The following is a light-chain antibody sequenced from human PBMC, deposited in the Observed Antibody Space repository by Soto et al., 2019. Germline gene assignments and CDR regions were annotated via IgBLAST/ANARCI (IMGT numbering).Light chain of an antibody. CDR3: QQSYSTPYT. CDR2: AAS. Sequence: DIQMTQSPSSLSASVGDRVTITCRASPSISSYLNWYQQKPGKAPKLLIYAASSLQSGVPSRFSGSGSWTDFTLTISSLQPEDFATYYCQQSYSTPYTFGQGTKLEIK. CDR1: PSISSY. V-gene: IGKV1-39*01. J-gene: IGKJ2*01.